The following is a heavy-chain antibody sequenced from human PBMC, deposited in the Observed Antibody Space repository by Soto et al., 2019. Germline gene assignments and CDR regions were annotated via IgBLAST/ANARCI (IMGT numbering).Heavy chain of an antibody. V-gene: IGHV4-34*01. Sequence: QVQLQQWGAGLLKPSETLSLICAVYGGSFSGYYWSWIRQPPGKGLEWIGEINHSGRTNYNPSLTSRATISIDTSKNQFSLKLSYVTAADTAIYYCARDSLGIAVLGTGRSKNNWFDPWGQGTLVTVSS. CDR1: GGSFSGYY. J-gene: IGHJ5*02. D-gene: IGHD6-19*01. CDR2: INHSGRT. CDR3: ARDSLGIAVLGTGRSKNNWFDP.